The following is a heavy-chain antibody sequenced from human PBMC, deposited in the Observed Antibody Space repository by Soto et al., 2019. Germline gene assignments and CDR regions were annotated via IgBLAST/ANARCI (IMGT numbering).Heavy chain of an antibody. D-gene: IGHD3-10*01. J-gene: IGHJ4*02. CDR1: GYPFTTYH. V-gene: IGHV1-46*01. CDR2: VYVTGTGT. CDR3: ARPEGYGSGRYYFDS. Sequence: ASVKVSCKASGYPFTTYHLHWVRQAPGQGLEWMGIVYVTGTGTRSAQKFQGRLTMTRDRSTSTVYMELSSLRSEDTAVYYCARPEGYGSGRYYFDSWGQGTLLTVSS.